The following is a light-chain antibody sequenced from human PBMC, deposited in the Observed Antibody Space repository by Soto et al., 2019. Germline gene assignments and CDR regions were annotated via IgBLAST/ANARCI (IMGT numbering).Light chain of an antibody. J-gene: IGLJ1*01. CDR1: SSDVGAYNY. CDR3: SSYTSTSTYV. V-gene: IGLV2-14*01. Sequence: QSALTQPASVSGSPAQSITISFTGTSSDVGAYNYVSWYQQHPGKAPKLMIYDVTNRPSGVSSRFSGSKSGNTASLTISGLQAEEEADYYCSSYTSTSTYVFGTGTKLTVL. CDR2: DVT.